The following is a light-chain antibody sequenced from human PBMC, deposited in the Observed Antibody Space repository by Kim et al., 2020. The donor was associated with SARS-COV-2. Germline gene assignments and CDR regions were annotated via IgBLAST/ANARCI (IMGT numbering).Light chain of an antibody. J-gene: IGKJ1*01. CDR2: AAS. CDR3: QKCDSAPST. V-gene: IGKV1-27*01. Sequence: AAVGDRVTITCRASQDISNYLAWFQLKPGKAPKLLIYAASALQPGVPSRFSGSGSGTDFTLTVTSLQPEDVATYYCQKCDSAPSTFGQGTKVDIK. CDR1: QDISNY.